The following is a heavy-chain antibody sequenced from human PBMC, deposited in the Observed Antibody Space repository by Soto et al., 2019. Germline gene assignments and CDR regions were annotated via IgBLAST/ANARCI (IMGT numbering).Heavy chain of an antibody. CDR1: GDSVSSNSAA. D-gene: IGHD3-22*01. Sequence: TLSLTCAISGDSVSSNSAAWNWIRQSPSRGLEWLGRTYYRSKWYNDYAVSVKSRITINPDTSKNQFSLQLNSVTPEDTAVYYCARGYYDSSGLINDAFDIWGQGTMVTVSS. J-gene: IGHJ3*02. CDR3: ARGYYDSSGLINDAFDI. V-gene: IGHV6-1*01. CDR2: TYYRSKWYN.